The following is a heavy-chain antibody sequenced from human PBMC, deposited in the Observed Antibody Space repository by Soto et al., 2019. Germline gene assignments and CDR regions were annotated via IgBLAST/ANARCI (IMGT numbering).Heavy chain of an antibody. CDR3: ARQERPRYCSGGGCSGYTFDY. D-gene: IGHD2-15*01. V-gene: IGHV4-59*08. J-gene: IGHJ4*02. CDR2: IYYSGST. CDR1: GGSISSYY. Sequence: SETLSLTCSVSGGSISSYYWSWIRQPPGKGLEWIGYIYYSGSTNYNPSLKSRVTISVDTSKNQFSLKLSSVTAADTAVFYCARQERPRYCSGGGCSGYTFDYGGQGTLVTVS.